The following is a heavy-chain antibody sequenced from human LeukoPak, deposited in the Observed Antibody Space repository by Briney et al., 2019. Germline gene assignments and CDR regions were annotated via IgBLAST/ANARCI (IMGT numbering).Heavy chain of an antibody. J-gene: IGHJ5*02. V-gene: IGHV1-2*02. Sequence: ASVKVSCKASGYTFTGYYMHWVRQAPGQGFEWMGWINPNSGGTNYAQKFQGRVTMTRDTSISTAYMELSRLRSDDTAVYYCARVGKVGATRRWFDPWGHGTLVTVSS. D-gene: IGHD1-26*01. CDR1: GYTFTGYY. CDR3: ARVGKVGATRRWFDP. CDR2: INPNSGGT.